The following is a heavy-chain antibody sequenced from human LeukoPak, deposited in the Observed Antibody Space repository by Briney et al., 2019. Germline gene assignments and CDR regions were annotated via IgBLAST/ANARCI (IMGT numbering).Heavy chain of an antibody. D-gene: IGHD2-15*01. CDR3: AKANIVVVVAALDFDY. CDR1: GFTFSSYA. CDR2: ISGSGGST. V-gene: IGHV3-23*01. Sequence: GGSLRLSCAASGFTFSSYAMSWVRQAPGKGLEWVSAISGSGGSTYYADSVKGRFTISRDNSKNTLYLQMNSLRAEDTAVYYCAKANIVVVVAALDFDYWGQGTLVTVSS. J-gene: IGHJ4*02.